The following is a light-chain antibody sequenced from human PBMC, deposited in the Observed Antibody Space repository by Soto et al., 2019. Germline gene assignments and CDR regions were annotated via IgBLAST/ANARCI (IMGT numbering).Light chain of an antibody. CDR2: GAS. V-gene: IGKV3-20*01. J-gene: IGKJ5*01. Sequence: EILLTQSPDTLSLSPGERSTLSCRASQSVSSSYLAWYQQKPGQAPRLLIYGASSRATGIPDRFSGSGSGTDFTLTISRLEPEDFAVYYCQRYGSSPRTFGQGTRLEIK. CDR3: QRYGSSPRT. CDR1: QSVSSSY.